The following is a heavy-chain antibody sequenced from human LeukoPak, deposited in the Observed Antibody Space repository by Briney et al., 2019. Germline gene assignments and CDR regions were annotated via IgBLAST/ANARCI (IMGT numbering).Heavy chain of an antibody. D-gene: IGHD3-10*01. Sequence: SETLSLTCTVSGGSISSSSYYWGWIRQPPGKGLEWIGSIYYSGSTYYNPSLKSRVTISVDTSKNQFSLKLSSVTAADTAVYYCATRGDVGYWGQGTLVTVSS. CDR3: ATRGDVGY. V-gene: IGHV4-39*01. CDR1: GGSISSSSYY. CDR2: IYYSGST. J-gene: IGHJ4*02.